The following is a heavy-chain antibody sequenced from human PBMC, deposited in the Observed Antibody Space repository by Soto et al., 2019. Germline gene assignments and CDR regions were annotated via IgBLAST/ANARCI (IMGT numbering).Heavy chain of an antibody. CDR1: GYTFTSYG. V-gene: IGHV1-18*01. Sequence: QVQLVQSGAEVKKPGASVKVSCKASGYTFTSYGISWVRQAPGQGLEWMGWISAYNGNTNYAQKPQGRVTMTPDKTTSTAYMELRSLRSDDTAVYYCARDGFSYSSGWVDYWGQGTLVTVSS. J-gene: IGHJ4*02. CDR2: ISAYNGNT. D-gene: IGHD6-19*01. CDR3: ARDGFSYSSGWVDY.